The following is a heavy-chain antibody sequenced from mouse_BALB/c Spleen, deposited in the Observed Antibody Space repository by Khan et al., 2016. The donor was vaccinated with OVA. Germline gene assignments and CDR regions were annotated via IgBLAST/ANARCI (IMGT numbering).Heavy chain of an antibody. Sequence: EVKLQESGPGLVKPSQSLSLTCTVTGYSITSDYAWNWIRQFPGNKLEWMGYISYSGDTAYNPSLKSRISITRDPSKNQFFLQLNSVTTEDTATYYYESRILYYYGSNFVGYYFDYWGQGTTLTVSS. V-gene: IGHV3-2*02. CDR1: GYSITSDYA. D-gene: IGHD1-1*01. CDR2: ISYSGDT. CDR3: ESRILYYYGSNFVGYYFDY. J-gene: IGHJ2*01.